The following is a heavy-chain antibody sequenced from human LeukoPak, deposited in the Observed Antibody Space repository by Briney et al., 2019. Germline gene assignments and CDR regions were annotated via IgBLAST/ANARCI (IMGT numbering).Heavy chain of an antibody. D-gene: IGHD3-3*01. CDR1: GFTFSSYG. CDR3: AKSTIFGEYYFDY. Sequence: GGSLRLSCAASGFTFSSYGMHWVRQAPGKGLEWVAVIWYDGSNKYYADSVKGRFTISRDNSKNTLYLQMNSLRAEDTAVYYCAKSTIFGEYYFDYWGQGTLVTVSS. V-gene: IGHV3-33*06. CDR2: IWYDGSNK. J-gene: IGHJ4*02.